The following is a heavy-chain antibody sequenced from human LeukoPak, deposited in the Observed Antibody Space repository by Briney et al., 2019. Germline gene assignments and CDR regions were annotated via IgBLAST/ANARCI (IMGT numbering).Heavy chain of an antibody. V-gene: IGHV1-2*04. CDR2: INPNSGGT. Sequence: ASVKVSCKAPGYTFTGYYMHWVRQAPGQGLEWMGWINPNSGGTNYAQKFQGWVTMTRDTSISTAYMELSRLRSDDTAVYYCARDASGWSDNWFDPWGQGTLVTVSS. CDR1: GYTFTGYY. D-gene: IGHD6-19*01. CDR3: ARDASGWSDNWFDP. J-gene: IGHJ5*02.